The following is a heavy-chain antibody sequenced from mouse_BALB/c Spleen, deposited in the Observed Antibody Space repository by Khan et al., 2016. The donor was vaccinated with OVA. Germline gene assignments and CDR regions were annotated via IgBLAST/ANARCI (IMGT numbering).Heavy chain of an antibody. J-gene: IGHJ2*01. D-gene: IGHD1-3*01. CDR2: IDPPNGNT. Sequence: VQLQQSGAELVKPGATVKLSCTASGLNIKDTYMHWLKQSPEQGLEWIGRIDPPNGNTKYDPNFQGQATITVETSSNTAYLQLNSLNSEDTDVYYSAKRAIKGGKDTTLTVP. V-gene: IGHV14-3*02. CDR3: AKRAIK. CDR1: GLNIKDTY.